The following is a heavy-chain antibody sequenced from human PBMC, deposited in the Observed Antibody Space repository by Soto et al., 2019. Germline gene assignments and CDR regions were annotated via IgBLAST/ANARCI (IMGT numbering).Heavy chain of an antibody. J-gene: IGHJ5*02. CDR3: ARGWPTRPDDYGDYGQSDPVVDP. Sequence: QVQLQESGPGLVKPSQTLSLTCTVSGGSISSGDYYWSWIRQPPGKGLEWIGYIYYSGSTNYNPSPKSRATISVDTSKTQSPLQLSSETAADTAVYYCARGWPTRPDDYGDYGQSDPVVDPWGQGTLVTVSS. D-gene: IGHD4-17*01. V-gene: IGHV4-30-4*01. CDR2: IYYSGST. CDR1: GGSISSGDYY.